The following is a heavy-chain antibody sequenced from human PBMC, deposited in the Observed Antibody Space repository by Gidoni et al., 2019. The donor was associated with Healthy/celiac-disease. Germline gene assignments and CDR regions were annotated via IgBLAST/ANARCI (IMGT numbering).Heavy chain of an antibody. V-gene: IGHV4-39*01. J-gene: IGHJ4*02. CDR3: ARWGGYGDSLYFDY. CDR2: IYYSGST. Sequence: QLQLQESGPGLVKPSATLSLTCTVSGGSISSSSYYWGWIRQPPGKGLEWVGSIYYSGSTYYNPSLKSRVTISVDTSKNQFSLKLSSVTAADTAVYYCARWGGYGDSLYFDYWGQGTLVTVSS. CDR1: GGSISSSSYY. D-gene: IGHD4-17*01.